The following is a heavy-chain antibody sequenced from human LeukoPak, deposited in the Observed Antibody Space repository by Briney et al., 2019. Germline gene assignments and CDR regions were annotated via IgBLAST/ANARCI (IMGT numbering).Heavy chain of an antibody. V-gene: IGHV4-59*01. CDR1: GGSISSYY. CDR3: ASTGEMYRSGWYFEY. J-gene: IGHJ4*02. D-gene: IGHD6-19*01. CDR2: IIYTGST. Sequence: SETLSLTCTVSGGSISSYYWSWIRQPPGKGLEWIGYIIYTGSTNYNPSLKSQVTISVDTPKNQFSLKLSSVTAADTAVYYCASTGEMYRSGWYFEYWGQGTLVTVSS.